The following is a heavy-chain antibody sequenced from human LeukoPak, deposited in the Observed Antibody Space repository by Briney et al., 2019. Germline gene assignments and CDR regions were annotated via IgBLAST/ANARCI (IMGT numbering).Heavy chain of an antibody. Sequence: PGGSLRLSCAASGFTFSSYSMNWVRQAPGKGLEWVSSISSNSSYIYYADSVKGRFSISRDDSKNTLYLQMNSLRAEDTAVYYCAKFTRTLVRGALVNWGQGTLVTVSS. D-gene: IGHD3-10*01. J-gene: IGHJ4*02. CDR1: GFTFSSYS. CDR3: AKFTRTLVRGALVN. V-gene: IGHV3-21*04. CDR2: ISSNSSYI.